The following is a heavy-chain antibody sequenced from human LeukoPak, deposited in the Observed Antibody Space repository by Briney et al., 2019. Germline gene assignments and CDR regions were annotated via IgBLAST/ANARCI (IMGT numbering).Heavy chain of an antibody. CDR3: AIRDGHTDH. Sequence: ASVKVSCKASGYTFTSYDINWVRQATGRGLEWLAWINPANGYTRYSQHFQGRVTVSSDTSADTAYMEMSSLRSEDKAIYYCAIRDGHTDHWGQGTLVTVSS. CDR2: INPANGYT. D-gene: IGHD5-24*01. CDR1: GYTFTSYD. V-gene: IGHV1-3*03. J-gene: IGHJ4*02.